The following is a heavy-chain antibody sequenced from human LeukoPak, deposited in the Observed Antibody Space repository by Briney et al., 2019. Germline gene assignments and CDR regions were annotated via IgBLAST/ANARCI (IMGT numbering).Heavy chain of an antibody. CDR3: AREDGYCSGGNCYSYFDS. V-gene: IGHV3-7*01. CDR2: IKKTGSET. D-gene: IGHD2-15*01. Sequence: GGSLRLSCAASGFTFNWMSWVRQAPGKGLAWVAYIKKTGSETYYVDSVKGRFTITRDNTRSSLFLQMYSLRAEDTAVYFCAREDGYCSGGNCYSYFDSWGQGTLVTVSS. CDR1: GFTFNW. J-gene: IGHJ4*02.